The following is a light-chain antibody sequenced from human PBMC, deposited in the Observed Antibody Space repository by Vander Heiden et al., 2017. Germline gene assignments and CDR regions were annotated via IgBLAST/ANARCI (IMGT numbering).Light chain of an antibody. Sequence: NFMLTQPHPASEPPGKTVTTSCTGSSGSSASNYVQWYQQRPGRAPTLVIYEDNQRPSGVPDRFSGSIDSSASTASLTISGLKTEDEADYYCQSFDNNIVVFGGGTKVTVL. CDR3: QSFDNNIVV. CDR2: EDN. J-gene: IGLJ3*02. CDR1: SGSSASNY. V-gene: IGLV6-57*02.